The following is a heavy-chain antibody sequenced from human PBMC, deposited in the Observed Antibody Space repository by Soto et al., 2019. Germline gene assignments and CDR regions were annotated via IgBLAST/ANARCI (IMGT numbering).Heavy chain of an antibody. Sequence: GGSLRLSCSSSGFSFGSYAMHWFRQAPGKGLEWVAVISYDGSNKYYADSVKGRFTISRDNSKNTLYLQMNSLETEDTAVYYCARDGDNYSFDYWRQGNLVTVSA. D-gene: IGHD2-21*02. CDR3: ARDGDNYSFDY. J-gene: IGHJ4*02. CDR2: ISYDGSNK. V-gene: IGHV3-30-3*01. CDR1: GFSFGSYA.